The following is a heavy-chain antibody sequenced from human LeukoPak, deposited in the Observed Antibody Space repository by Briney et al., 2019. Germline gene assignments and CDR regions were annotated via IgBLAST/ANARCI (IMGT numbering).Heavy chain of an antibody. V-gene: IGHV3-15*01. D-gene: IGHD5-18*01. Sequence: PGGSLRLSCAASGFTFSSYWMSWVRQAPGKGLEWVGRIKSKTDGGTTDYAAPVKGRFTISRDDSKNTLYLQMNSLKTEDTAVYYCTAESDTAMVIDYWGQGTLVTVSS. CDR1: GFTFSSYW. CDR3: TAESDTAMVIDY. J-gene: IGHJ4*02. CDR2: IKSKTDGGTT.